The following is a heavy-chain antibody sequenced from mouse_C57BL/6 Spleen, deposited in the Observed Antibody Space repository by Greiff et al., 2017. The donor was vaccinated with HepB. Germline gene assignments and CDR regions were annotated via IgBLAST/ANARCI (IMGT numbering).Heavy chain of an antibody. V-gene: IGHV1-82*01. Sequence: GQREEEGRGRGERGGEGEGAGEAAGDEGRGCWLNWWKQRPGRGLEWVGRVYPGDGDTNYNGKFKGKATLTADKSSSTAYMQLSSLTSEDSAVYFCARSTMVTTDYWGQGTTLTVSS. CDR1: GDEGRGCW. D-gene: IGHD2-2*01. CDR3: ARSTMVTTDY. CDR2: VYPGDGDT. J-gene: IGHJ2*01.